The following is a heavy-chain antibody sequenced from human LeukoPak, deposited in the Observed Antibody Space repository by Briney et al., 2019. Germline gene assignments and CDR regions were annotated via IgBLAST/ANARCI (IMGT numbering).Heavy chain of an antibody. Sequence: PGGPLRLSCAASGFTFSSYAMHWVRQAPGKGLEWVAVISYDGSNKYYADSVKGRFTISRDNSKNTLYLQMNSLRAEDTAVYYCASYGDYGPGNYWGQGTLVTVSS. CDR2: ISYDGSNK. CDR1: GFTFSSYA. J-gene: IGHJ4*02. CDR3: ASYGDYGPGNY. V-gene: IGHV3-30-3*01. D-gene: IGHD4-17*01.